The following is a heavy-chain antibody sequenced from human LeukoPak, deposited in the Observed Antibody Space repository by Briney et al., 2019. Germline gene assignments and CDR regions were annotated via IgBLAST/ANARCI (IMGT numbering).Heavy chain of an antibody. CDR2: INHSGST. CDR3: ARQVITMVRGVIGVYYYYYMDV. J-gene: IGHJ6*03. V-gene: IGHV4-34*01. D-gene: IGHD3-10*01. Sequence: SETLSLTCAVYGGSFSGYYWSWIRQPPGKGLEWIGEINHSGSTNYNPSLKSRVTISVDTSKNQFSLKLSSVTAADTAVYYCARQVITMVRGVIGVYYYYYMDVWGKGTTVTISS. CDR1: GGSFSGYY.